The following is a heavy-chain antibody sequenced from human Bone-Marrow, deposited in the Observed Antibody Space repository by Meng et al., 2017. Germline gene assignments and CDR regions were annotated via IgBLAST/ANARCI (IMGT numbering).Heavy chain of an antibody. J-gene: IGHJ4*02. CDR1: GYNFPDYY. CDR3: ARDEDISAAGKLFGDY. V-gene: IGHV1-2*06. CDR2: INPKSGDT. Sequence: VQMVQSGDEMKEPGASVKGSCKPSGYNFPDYYIPRVRRAPGQGLEWMGRINPKSGDTHYAQKFQARVTMTGDTSISTAYMELSGLRSDDTAMYYCARDEDISAAGKLFGDYWGQGTLVTVSS. D-gene: IGHD6-25*01.